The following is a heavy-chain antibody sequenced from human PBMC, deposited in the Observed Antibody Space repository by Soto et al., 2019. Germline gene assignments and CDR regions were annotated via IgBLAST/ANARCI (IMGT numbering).Heavy chain of an antibody. CDR3: RSTLATTDSSRPFDI. V-gene: IGHV3-21*02. CDR2: ISSPSTYI. J-gene: IGHJ3*02. Sequence: EVQLVESGGGLVKPGGSLRLSCAASGFTFSSSDMTWVRQAPGKGLEWVSSISSPSTYIYYADSVKDRFTISSDNARNLLYLQMTSLRADDTAVYYCRSTLATTDSSRPFDIWGQGTMVNVSS. D-gene: IGHD6-6*01. CDR1: GFTFSSSD.